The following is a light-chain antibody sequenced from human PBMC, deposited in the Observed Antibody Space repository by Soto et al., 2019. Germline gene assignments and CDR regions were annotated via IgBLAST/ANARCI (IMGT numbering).Light chain of an antibody. V-gene: IGLV2-14*01. Sequence: QSVLTQPASVSGSPGQSITISCTGTSGDVDAFDYVSWYQQHPGKAPKLMIFEVSDRPSGVSDRFSGSKSGSTASLTISGLQAEDEADYFCTSFTSSSTQVFGTGPKLTVL. CDR2: EVS. J-gene: IGLJ1*01. CDR3: TSFTSSSTQV. CDR1: SGDVDAFDY.